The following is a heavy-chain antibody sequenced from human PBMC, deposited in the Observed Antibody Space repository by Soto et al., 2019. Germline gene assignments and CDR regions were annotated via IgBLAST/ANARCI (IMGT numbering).Heavy chain of an antibody. D-gene: IGHD4-17*01. CDR3: AKDQGEGGDYENLLPSD. V-gene: IGHV3-23*04. J-gene: IGHJ4*02. CDR1: GFTFRHYA. CDR2: ISSGRGATI. Sequence: EVQLVESGGGLVQPGGSLRLSCAASGFTFRHYAMNWVRQAPGKGLEWVSGISSGRGATIRYAESVQGRFSISRDNSKNTLLLQMNNLRVDDTALYYWAKDQGEGGDYENLLPSDWGQGILVTVSS.